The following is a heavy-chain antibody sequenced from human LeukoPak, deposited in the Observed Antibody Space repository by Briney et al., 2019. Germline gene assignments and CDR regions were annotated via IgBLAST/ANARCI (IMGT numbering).Heavy chain of an antibody. CDR3: ARSPFLKRYSRSYLDY. CDR2: IYYSGST. V-gene: IGHV4-59*01. D-gene: IGHD6-13*01. Sequence: SETLSLTCTVSGGSISSYYWSWIRQPPGKGLEWIGYIYYSGSTNYNPSLKSRVTISVDTSKNQFSLKLSSVTAADTAVYYCARSPFLKRYSRSYLDYWGQGTLVTVSS. CDR1: GGSISSYY. J-gene: IGHJ4*02.